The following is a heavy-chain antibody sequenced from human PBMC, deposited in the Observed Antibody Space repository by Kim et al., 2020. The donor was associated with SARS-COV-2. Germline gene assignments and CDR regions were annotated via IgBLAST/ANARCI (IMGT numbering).Heavy chain of an antibody. D-gene: IGHD1-7*01. CDR2: IKQDGSEK. V-gene: IGHV3-7*01. CDR1: GFTFSSYW. CDR3: ARESGNWNYGSGWFDP. Sequence: GGSLRLSCAASGFTFSSYWMSWVRQAPGKGLEWVANIKQDGSEKYYVDSVKGRFTISRDNAKNSLYLQMNSLRAEDTAVYYCARESGNWNYGSGWFDPWGQGTLVTVSS. J-gene: IGHJ5*02.